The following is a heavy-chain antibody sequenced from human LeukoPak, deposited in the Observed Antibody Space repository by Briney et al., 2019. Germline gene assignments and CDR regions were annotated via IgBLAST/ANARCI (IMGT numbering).Heavy chain of an antibody. J-gene: IGHJ4*02. D-gene: IGHD6-13*01. Sequence: GGSLRLSCAASGFTFSSYCMHWVRQAPGKGLVWVSRINGDGISTSYADSVKGRFTISRDNAKNTLYLQMNSLRAEDTAVYYCAREPGITATPDYWGQGTLVTVSS. CDR1: GFTFSSYC. V-gene: IGHV3-74*01. CDR3: AREPGITATPDY. CDR2: INGDGIST.